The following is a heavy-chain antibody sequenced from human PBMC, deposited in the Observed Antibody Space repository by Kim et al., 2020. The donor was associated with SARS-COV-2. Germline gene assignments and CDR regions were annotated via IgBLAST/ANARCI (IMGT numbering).Heavy chain of an antibody. V-gene: IGHV3-23*01. J-gene: IGHJ2*01. CDR3: AKDSGSSWPRWWYFDL. CDR1: GFTFSSYA. CDR2: ISGSGGST. D-gene: IGHD6-13*01. Sequence: GGSLRLSCAASGFTFSSYAMSWVRQAPGKGLEWVSAISGSGGSTYYADSVKGRFTISRDNSKNTLYLQMNSLRAEDTAVYYCAKDSGSSWPRWWYFDLWGRGTLVTVSS.